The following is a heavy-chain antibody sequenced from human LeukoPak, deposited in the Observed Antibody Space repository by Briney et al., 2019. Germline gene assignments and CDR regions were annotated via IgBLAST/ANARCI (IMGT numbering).Heavy chain of an antibody. CDR1: GYTFTGYY. D-gene: IGHD3-3*01. CDR3: ARGYDSIDY. CDR2: INPNSGGT. J-gene: IGHJ4*02. Sequence: VASVKVSCKASGYTFTGYYMHWVRQAPGQGLEWMGWINPNSGGTNYAQKFQGRVTMTRDTSINAAYMELSRLRSDDTAVYYCARGYDSIDYWGPGTLVTVSS. V-gene: IGHV1-2*02.